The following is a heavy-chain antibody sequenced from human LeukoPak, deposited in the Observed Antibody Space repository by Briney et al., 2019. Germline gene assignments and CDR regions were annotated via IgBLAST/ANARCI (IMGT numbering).Heavy chain of an antibody. CDR3: AKDLEVLLWFGPHFDY. V-gene: IGHV3-66*02. Sequence: GGSLRLSCAASGFTFSSYWIHWVRQAPGKGLVWVSVIYSGGNTYYADSVKGRFTISRDNSKNTLYLQMNSLRAEDTAVYYCAKDLEVLLWFGPHFDYWGQGTLVTVSS. CDR1: GFTFSSYW. J-gene: IGHJ4*02. D-gene: IGHD3-10*01. CDR2: IYSGGNT.